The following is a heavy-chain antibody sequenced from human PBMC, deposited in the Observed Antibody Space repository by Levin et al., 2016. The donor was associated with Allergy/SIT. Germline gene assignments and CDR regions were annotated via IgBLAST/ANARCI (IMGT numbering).Heavy chain of an antibody. CDR2: IYLTGSSSSRSTHLGPSLPSGDT. D-gene: IGHD3-22*01. J-gene: IGHJ3*02. Sequence: SETLSLTCDVSGDSISTNTFFWGWIRQPPGKGLEWIGNIYLTGSSSSRSTHLGPSLPSGDTHYSPSLKSRVSLSVDTSKNHISLRLSSVTAADTAVYYCARAPTIRDYIRMTVVADAFDIWGRGTMVTVSS. CDR3: ARAPTIRDYIRMTVVADAFDI. V-gene: IGHV4-39*02. CDR1: GDSISTNTFF.